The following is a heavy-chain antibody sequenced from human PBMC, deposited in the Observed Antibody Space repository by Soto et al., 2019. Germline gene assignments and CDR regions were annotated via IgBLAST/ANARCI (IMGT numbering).Heavy chain of an antibody. V-gene: IGHV1-18*04. D-gene: IGHD3-10*01. Sequence: QVQLVQSGAEVKKPGASVKVSCKASGYTFNNYVITWVRQAPGQGLEWMGWISTYHGYANYAQNVQGRVTMTTDTSTTTAYMELRSLRSDDTAVYYCARNGSGTYYTVPDYWGQGTLVTVSS. CDR2: ISTYHGYA. CDR3: ARNGSGTYYTVPDY. CDR1: GYTFNNYV. J-gene: IGHJ4*02.